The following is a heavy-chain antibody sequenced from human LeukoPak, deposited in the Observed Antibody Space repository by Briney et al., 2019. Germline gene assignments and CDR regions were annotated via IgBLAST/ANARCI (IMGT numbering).Heavy chain of an antibody. CDR1: GGSISSGDFY. J-gene: IGHJ3*02. CDR3: ARDRANYADYRHAFDI. D-gene: IGHD4-17*01. V-gene: IGHV4-30-4*01. CDR2: IYYRGNP. Sequence: PSETLSLTCTVSGGSISSGDFYWSWIRQPPGKGLEWIGYIYYRGNPYYNPSLKSRVTISVDTSKNQFSLKLSSVTAADTALYYCARDRANYADYRHAFDIWGQGTMVTVSS.